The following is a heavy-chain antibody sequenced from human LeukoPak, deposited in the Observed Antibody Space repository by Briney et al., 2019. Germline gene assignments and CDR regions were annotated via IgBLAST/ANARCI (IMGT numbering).Heavy chain of an antibody. D-gene: IGHD3-3*01. V-gene: IGHV3-7*01. Sequence: PGGSLRLSCAASGFTFSSYALHWVRQAPGKGLEWVANIKQDGSEKYYVDSVKGRFTISRDNAKNSLYLQMNSLRAEDTAVYYCARAHLTIFGVVIPRKLVDIWGQGTMVTVSS. J-gene: IGHJ3*02. CDR2: IKQDGSEK. CDR3: ARAHLTIFGVVIPRKLVDI. CDR1: GFTFSSYA.